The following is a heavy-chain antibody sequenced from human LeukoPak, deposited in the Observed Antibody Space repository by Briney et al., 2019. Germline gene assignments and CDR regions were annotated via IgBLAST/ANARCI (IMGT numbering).Heavy chain of an antibody. CDR2: IYTCGNT. Sequence: SSETLSLTCTVSGGSISSYFWSWIRQPAGKGLEWIGRIYTCGNTNYNPTLQSRVTMSIDTSKNQFSLNVTSLTAADTAVYYCAREAGSERYFDSWGQGTLVTVSS. CDR1: GGSISSYF. J-gene: IGHJ4*02. CDR3: AREAGSERYFDS. V-gene: IGHV4-4*07.